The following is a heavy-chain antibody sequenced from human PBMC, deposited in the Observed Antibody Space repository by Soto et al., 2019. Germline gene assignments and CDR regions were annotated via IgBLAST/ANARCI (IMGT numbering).Heavy chain of an antibody. V-gene: IGHV3-21*01. J-gene: IGHJ6*02. CDR1: GFTLTTYT. D-gene: IGHD3-10*01. Sequence: PGGSLRLSCEASGFTLTTYTMNWVRQASGKGLEWVSSITSSSGHIYYADSVKGRFTISRDNARNSLYLQMNSLRAEDTAVYYCVRERGLSSFYGMDVWGQGXTVTVSS. CDR2: ITSSSGHI. CDR3: VRERGLSSFYGMDV.